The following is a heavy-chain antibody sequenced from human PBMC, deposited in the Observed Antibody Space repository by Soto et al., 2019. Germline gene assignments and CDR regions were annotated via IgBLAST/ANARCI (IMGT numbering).Heavy chain of an antibody. CDR3: ARDSPLVRGVGFDY. D-gene: IGHD3-10*01. V-gene: IGHV3-74*01. CDR2: INGDGST. J-gene: IGHJ4*02. Sequence: EVQLVESGGGLVQPGGSLRLSCAASGFTIRNYWMHWVRQVPGKGLVWVSRINGDGSTNYADSVKGRFTISSDNAKNTLYLQMNTLRVEATAVYYCARDSPLVRGVGFDYWGPGTLVTVSS. CDR1: GFTIRNYW.